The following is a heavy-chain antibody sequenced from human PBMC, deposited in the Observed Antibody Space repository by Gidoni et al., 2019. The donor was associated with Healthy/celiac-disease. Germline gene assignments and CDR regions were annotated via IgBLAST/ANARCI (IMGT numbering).Heavy chain of an antibody. D-gene: IGHD6-13*01. CDR3: ASPRRKGMDPAAGDYYYGMDV. V-gene: IGHV3-53*01. Sequence: EVQLVESGGGLIQPGGSLRPSCAASGFTVRSNYMSWVRQAPGKGRERVSVIYSGGSTYYADSVKGRFTISRDNSKNTLDLQMTSLRAEDTAGYYCASPRRKGMDPAAGDYYYGMDVWGQGTTVTVSS. CDR2: IYSGGST. J-gene: IGHJ6*02. CDR1: GFTVRSNY.